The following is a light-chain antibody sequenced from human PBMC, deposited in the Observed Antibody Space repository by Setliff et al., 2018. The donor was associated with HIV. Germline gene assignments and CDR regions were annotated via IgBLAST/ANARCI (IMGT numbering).Light chain of an antibody. CDR1: SSDVGSYDF. J-gene: IGLJ1*01. CDR3: ASYRPNDLGV. V-gene: IGLV2-14*03. Sequence: ALIQPASVSGSPGQSVTVSCTGTSSDVGSYDFVSWYQQLPGKAPKLLIYDVSDRPSGVSHRFSGSKSDNTASLTISGLQSEDEADYYCASYRPNDLGVFGTGTKVTVL. CDR2: DVS.